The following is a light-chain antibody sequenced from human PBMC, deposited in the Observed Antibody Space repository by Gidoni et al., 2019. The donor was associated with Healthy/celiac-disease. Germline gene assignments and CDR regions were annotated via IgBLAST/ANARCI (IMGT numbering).Light chain of an antibody. CDR2: AAS. CDR3: QQSYSTPLT. CDR1: QSISSY. Sequence: DIQMTQSPSSLSASVGDRVTITCRASQSISSYLNWYQQKPWKAPKLLIYAASSLQSGVPSRFSGSVSGTAFPLPISSLQPEVFATYYCQQSYSTPLTFGGGTKVEIQ. J-gene: IGKJ4*01. V-gene: IGKV1-39*01.